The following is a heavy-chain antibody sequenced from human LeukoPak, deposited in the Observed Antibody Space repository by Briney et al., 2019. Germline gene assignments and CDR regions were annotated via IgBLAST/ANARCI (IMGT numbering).Heavy chain of an antibody. J-gene: IGHJ3*02. CDR2: IRSKAYGGTT. D-gene: IGHD6-19*01. V-gene: IGHV3-49*04. CDR1: GFTFGDYA. Sequence: PGRSLRLSCTASGFTFGDYAMSWVRQAPGKGLEWVGFIRSKAYGGTTEYAAFVKGRFTISRDDSKSIAYLQMNSLKTEDTAVYYCTRGSSGWYSDAFDIWGQGTMVTVSS. CDR3: TRGSSGWYSDAFDI.